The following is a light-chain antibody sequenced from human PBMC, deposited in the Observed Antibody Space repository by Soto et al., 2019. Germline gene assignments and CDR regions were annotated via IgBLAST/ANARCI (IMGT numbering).Light chain of an antibody. J-gene: IGLJ3*02. CDR3: CSHARSTIGV. CDR1: SSDVGTYNL. Sequence: QSALTQPASVSGSPGQSITISCTGTSSDVGTYNLVSWYQQHPGKAPKLMIYEVSKRPSGVSNRFSGSKSGNTASLTISGLQTEDEADYYCCSHARSTIGVLGGGTKLTVL. CDR2: EVS. V-gene: IGLV2-23*02.